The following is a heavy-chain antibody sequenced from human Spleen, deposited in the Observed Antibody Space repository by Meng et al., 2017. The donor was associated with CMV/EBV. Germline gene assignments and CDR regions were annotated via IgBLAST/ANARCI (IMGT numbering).Heavy chain of an antibody. V-gene: IGHV3-20*03. Sequence: SGFTFNDFAMRWVRQVPGKGLEWVSGTDWKGDTTAYAATVKGRFTISRDNAKNSLSLQMNSLRVEDTALYYCARQASINYYYYGMDVWGHGTAVTVSS. CDR3: ARQASINYYYYGMDV. CDR2: TDWKGDTT. J-gene: IGHJ6*02. D-gene: IGHD2/OR15-2a*01. CDR1: GFTFNDFA.